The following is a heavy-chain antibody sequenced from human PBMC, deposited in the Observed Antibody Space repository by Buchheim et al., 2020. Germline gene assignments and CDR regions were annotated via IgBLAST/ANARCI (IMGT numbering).Heavy chain of an antibody. CDR1: GFTFSSYG. J-gene: IGHJ6*02. D-gene: IGHD6-19*01. CDR3: AKDYSSGWYSHFGYYYYGMDV. CDR2: ISYDGSNK. Sequence: QVQLVESGGGVVQPGRSLRLSCAASGFTFSSYGMHWVRQAPGKGLEWVAVISYDGSNKYYADSVKGRFTISRDNSKNTLYLQMNSLRAEDTAVYYCAKDYSSGWYSHFGYYYYGMDVWGQGTT. V-gene: IGHV3-30*18.